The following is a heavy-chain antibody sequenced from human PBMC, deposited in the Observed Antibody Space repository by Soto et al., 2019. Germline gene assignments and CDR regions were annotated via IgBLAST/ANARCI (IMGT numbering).Heavy chain of an antibody. CDR1: GGSISSGDYY. Sequence: SDTLSLTCTVSGGSISSGDYYWSWIRQPPGKGLEWIGYIYYSGSTYYNPSLKSRVTISVDTSKNQFSLKLSSVAAADTAVYYCARERPDGSRLDPWGQGTLVTVSS. D-gene: IGHD6-13*01. V-gene: IGHV4-30-4*02. CDR3: ARERPDGSRLDP. J-gene: IGHJ5*02. CDR2: IYYSGST.